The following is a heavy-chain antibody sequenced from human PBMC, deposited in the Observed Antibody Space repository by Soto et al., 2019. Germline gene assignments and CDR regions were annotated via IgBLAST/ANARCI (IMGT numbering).Heavy chain of an antibody. CDR2: IYYSGNT. CDR3: GMALRATGISGFWYFDL. Sequence: QVQLQESGPGLVKPSQTLSLTCTVSGVSLSTGGHFWSWVRQHPENGLEWIGYIYYSGNTDYSPSLKGRLAISIDTSSNHFSVNLRSVTGADTAVYYCGMALRATGISGFWYFDLWGRGTLVTVSS. J-gene: IGHJ2*01. V-gene: IGHV4-31*03. D-gene: IGHD6-13*01. CDR1: GVSLSTGGHF.